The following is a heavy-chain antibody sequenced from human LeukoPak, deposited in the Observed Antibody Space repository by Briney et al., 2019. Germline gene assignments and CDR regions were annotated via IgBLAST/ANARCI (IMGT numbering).Heavy chain of an antibody. V-gene: IGHV4-34*01. CDR3: ARGPPYYYDSSGYYYPEYFQH. CDR1: GGSFSGYY. CDR2: INHSGST. J-gene: IGHJ1*01. D-gene: IGHD3-22*01. Sequence: SETLSLTCAVYGGSFSGYYGSWIRQPPGKGLEWIGEINHSGSTNYNPSLKSRVTISVDTSKNQFSLKLSSVTAADTAVYYCARGPPYYYDSSGYYYPEYFQHWGQGTLVTVSS.